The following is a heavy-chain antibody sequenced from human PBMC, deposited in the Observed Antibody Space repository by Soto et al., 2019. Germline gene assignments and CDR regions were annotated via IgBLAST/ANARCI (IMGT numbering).Heavy chain of an antibody. V-gene: IGHV1-2*02. J-gene: IGHJ4*02. CDR1: GYTFTGYY. D-gene: IGHD6-13*01. CDR2: INPNSGGT. Sequence: GASVKVSCKASGYTFTGYYMHWVRQAPGQGLEWMGWINPNSGGTNYAQKFQGRVTMTRDTSISTAYMELSRLRSDDTAVYYCARDPQIAAAGPSAFDYWGQGTLVTVSS. CDR3: ARDPQIAAAGPSAFDY.